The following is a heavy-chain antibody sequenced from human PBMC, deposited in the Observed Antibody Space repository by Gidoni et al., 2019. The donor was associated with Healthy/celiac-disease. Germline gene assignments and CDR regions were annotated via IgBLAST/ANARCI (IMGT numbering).Heavy chain of an antibody. D-gene: IGHD2-21*02. CDR2: MNPNSGNT. V-gene: IGHV1-8*01. Sequence: QVQLVQSGAEVKKPGASVKVSCQASGYTFTSYDINWVRQATGQGLEWMGWMNPNSGNTGYAQKFQGRVTMTRNTSISTAYMELSSLRSEDTAVYYCARVEHIVVVTAIPDYYYGMDVWGQGTTVTVSS. CDR3: ARVEHIVVVTAIPDYYYGMDV. CDR1: GYTFTSYD. J-gene: IGHJ6*02.